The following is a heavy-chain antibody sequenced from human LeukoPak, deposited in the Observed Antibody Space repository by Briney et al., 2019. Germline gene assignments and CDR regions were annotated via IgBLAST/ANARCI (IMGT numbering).Heavy chain of an antibody. J-gene: IGHJ4*02. CDR3: ATPPKGSTNDY. Sequence: PGRSLRLSCAASGFTSSSYAMHWVRQAPGKGLGWVAVISYDGSNKYYADSVKGRFTISRDNSKNTLYLQMNSLRAEDTAVYYCATPPKGSTNDYWGQGTLVTVSS. CDR2: ISYDGSNK. D-gene: IGHD2-2*01. V-gene: IGHV3-30-3*01. CDR1: GFTSSSYA.